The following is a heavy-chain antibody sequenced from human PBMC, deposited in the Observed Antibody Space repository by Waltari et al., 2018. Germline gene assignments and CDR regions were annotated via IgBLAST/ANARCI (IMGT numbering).Heavy chain of an antibody. V-gene: IGHV4-34*01. J-gene: IGHJ4*02. CDR3: ARLGCTSCYRPYFDY. Sequence: QVQLQQWGAGLLKPSETLSLTCAVYGGSFSGYYWSWIRQPPGKGLEWIGEINHSGRTNYNPSLKSRVTISVDTSKNQFSLKLSSVTAADTAVYYCARLGCTSCYRPYFDYWGQGTLVTVSS. D-gene: IGHD2-2*01. CDR1: GGSFSGYY. CDR2: INHSGRT.